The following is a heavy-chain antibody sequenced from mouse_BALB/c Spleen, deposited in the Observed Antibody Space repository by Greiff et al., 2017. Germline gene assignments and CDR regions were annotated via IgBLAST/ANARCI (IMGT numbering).Heavy chain of an antibody. D-gene: IGHD2-14*01. J-gene: IGHJ2*01. CDR2: IWSGGST. Sequence: VMLVESGPGLVQPSQSLSITCTVSGFSLTSYGVHWVRQSPGKGLEWLGVIWSGGSTDYNAAFISRLSISKDNSKSQVFFKMNSLQANDTAIYYCAREAYYRYDYFDYWGQGTTLTVSS. V-gene: IGHV2-2*02. CDR3: AREAYYRYDYFDY. CDR1: GFSLTSYG.